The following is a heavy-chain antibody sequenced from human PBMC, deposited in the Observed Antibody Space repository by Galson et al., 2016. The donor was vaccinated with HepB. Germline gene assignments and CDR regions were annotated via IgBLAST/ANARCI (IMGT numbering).Heavy chain of an antibody. Sequence: SLRLSCAASGFTFSSYAISWVRQAPGKGLGWVSAISGSGSSTYYADSVKGRFTISRDNSKNTLYLQMNSLRAEDTAVYYCAKDFFSGSYYLDYLNAFDIWGQGTMVTVSS. CDR2: ISGSGSST. D-gene: IGHD1-26*01. CDR1: GFTFSSYA. CDR3: AKDFFSGSYYLDYLNAFDI. V-gene: IGHV3-23*01. J-gene: IGHJ3*02.